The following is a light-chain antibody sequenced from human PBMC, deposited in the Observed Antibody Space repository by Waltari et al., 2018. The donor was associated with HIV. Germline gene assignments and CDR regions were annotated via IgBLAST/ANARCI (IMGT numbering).Light chain of an antibody. CDR3: QQYNNWWT. V-gene: IGKV3-15*01. CDR1: QGVRSN. J-gene: IGKJ1*01. Sequence: EIVMTQSPATLSVSPGERATLSCRASQGVRSNLAWYQQKPGQAPRLLIYDASTRATGIPARFSGSGSGTEFSLTISSLQSEDFALYYCQQYNNWWTFGQGTKVEIK. CDR2: DAS.